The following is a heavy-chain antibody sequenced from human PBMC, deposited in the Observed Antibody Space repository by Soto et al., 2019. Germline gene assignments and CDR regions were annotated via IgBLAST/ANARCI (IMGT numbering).Heavy chain of an antibody. V-gene: IGHV4-31*03. J-gene: IGHJ4*02. CDR3: ARGRVAVAR. CDR1: GGSITSGGYY. Sequence: PSETLSLTCTVSGGSITSGGYYWSWIRQHPGKGLEWIGNIYYSGNTYYNPSLKSRVTISVDTSKNQFSLKLSSVTAADTAVYYCARGRVAVARWGQGTLVTVSS. CDR2: IYYSGNT. D-gene: IGHD6-19*01.